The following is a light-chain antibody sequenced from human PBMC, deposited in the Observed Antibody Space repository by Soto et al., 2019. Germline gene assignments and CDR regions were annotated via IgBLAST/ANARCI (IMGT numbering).Light chain of an antibody. CDR3: ASYGGSNNLM. Sequence: QSALTQPPSASGSPGQSVTISCTGTSGDVGGYNYVSWYQQHPGKAPKAMIYDVSKRPSGVPDRFSGSKSGNTASLTVSGLQADDEADYYCASYGGSNNLMFGGGTQLTVL. CDR1: SGDVGGYNY. CDR2: DVS. J-gene: IGLJ3*02. V-gene: IGLV2-8*01.